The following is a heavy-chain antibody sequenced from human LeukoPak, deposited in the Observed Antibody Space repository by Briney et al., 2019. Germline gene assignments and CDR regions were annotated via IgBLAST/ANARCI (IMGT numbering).Heavy chain of an antibody. D-gene: IGHD2-15*01. J-gene: IGHJ3*02. CDR3: ARTAAGLLHDAFDI. CDR1: GFTFSSYS. CDR2: ISSSSSYI. V-gene: IGHV3-21*01. Sequence: GGSLRLSCAASGFTFSSYSMNWVRQAPGKGLEWVSSISSSSSYIYYADSVKGRFTISRDNAKNSLYLQMNSLRAEDTAVYYCARTAAGLLHDAFDIWGQGTMVTVSS.